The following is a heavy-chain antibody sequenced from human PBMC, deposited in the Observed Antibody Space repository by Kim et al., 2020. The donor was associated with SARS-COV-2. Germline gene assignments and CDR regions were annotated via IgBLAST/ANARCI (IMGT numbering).Heavy chain of an antibody. D-gene: IGHD1-1*01. V-gene: IGHV3-23*01. CDR3: AKSPGENDNYYGLDG. J-gene: IGHJ6*02. Sequence: GGSLRLSCAASGFAFSNYAMSWVRQAPGKGLEWVSAISGSGGSTYYADSVRGRFTISRDNSKNTLYLQMNTLSVEDTAVYYCAKSPGENDNYYGLDGQG. CDR2: ISGSGGST. CDR1: GFAFSNYA.